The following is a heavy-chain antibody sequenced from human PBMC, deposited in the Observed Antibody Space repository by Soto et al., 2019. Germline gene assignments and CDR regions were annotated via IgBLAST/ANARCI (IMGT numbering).Heavy chain of an antibody. Sequence: PSETLSLTCTVSGGSIRNVYWSWIRQAPGKGLEWIGFIFHSGNAKYNPSLKSRVTISVDTSKNQFSLSLDSVTAADTAVYFCARANAPTRPFDYWGQGTLVTVSS. CDR2: IFHSGNA. V-gene: IGHV4-59*01. CDR1: GGSIRNVY. J-gene: IGHJ4*01. CDR3: ARANAPTRPFDY. D-gene: IGHD2-2*01.